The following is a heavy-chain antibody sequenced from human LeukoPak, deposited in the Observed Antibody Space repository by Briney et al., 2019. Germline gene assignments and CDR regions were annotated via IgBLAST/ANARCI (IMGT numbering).Heavy chain of an antibody. V-gene: IGHV3-7*05. Sequence: GGSLSLSCAASGFTFSSYWMSWVRQAPGKGLEWVANMDQDGTEKNYVDSVKGRSTISRDNAKNLLYVQMNSLRAEDTAVYYCARDRGYSTFDIWGQGTIVTVSS. CDR3: ARDRGYSTFDI. CDR1: GFTFSSYW. J-gene: IGHJ3*02. CDR2: MDQDGTEK. D-gene: IGHD5-18*01.